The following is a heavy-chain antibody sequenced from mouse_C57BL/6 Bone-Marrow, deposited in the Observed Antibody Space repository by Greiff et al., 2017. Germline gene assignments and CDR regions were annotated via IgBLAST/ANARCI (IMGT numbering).Heavy chain of an antibody. D-gene: IGHD2-4*01. CDR3: ARGYDYDYAKDY. Sequence: EVQLQQSGPELVKPGASVKISCKASGYSFTDYTMNWVKQSNGKSLEWIGVINPNYGTTSYNQKFKDKATLTVDQSSSTAYMQLNRLTSKDSAVYYCARGYDYDYAKDYCGQGTSVTVSS. V-gene: IGHV1-39*01. CDR1: GYSFTDYT. CDR2: INPNYGTT. J-gene: IGHJ4*01.